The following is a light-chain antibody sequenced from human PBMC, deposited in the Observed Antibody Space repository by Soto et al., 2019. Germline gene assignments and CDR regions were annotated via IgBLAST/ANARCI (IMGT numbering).Light chain of an antibody. J-gene: IGKJ4*01. Sequence: EIVLTQSPGTLSLSPGARATLSCRASQSVNSRYLAWYQQKPGQAPHLLIYGTSSRASGIPDRFSGSGSGTDFTLTISRLEPEDFAVYYCQQYVSSSLTFGGGTKVEIK. V-gene: IGKV3-20*01. CDR2: GTS. CDR3: QQYVSSSLT. CDR1: QSVNSRY.